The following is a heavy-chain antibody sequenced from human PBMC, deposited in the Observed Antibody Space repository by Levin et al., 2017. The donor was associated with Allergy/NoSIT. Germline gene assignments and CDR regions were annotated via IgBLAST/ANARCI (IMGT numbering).Heavy chain of an antibody. Sequence: GGSLRLSCAASGFTFSDYYMYWIRQAPEKGLEWLSYISGSGSHIHYGDSVKGRFTISRNNAKNSLYLHMNSLRAEDTAVYYCARDYSNGGMDVWGQGTTVTASS. V-gene: IGHV3-11*01. CDR1: GFTFSDYY. D-gene: IGHD4-11*01. CDR2: ISGSGSHI. CDR3: ARDYSNGGMDV. J-gene: IGHJ6*02.